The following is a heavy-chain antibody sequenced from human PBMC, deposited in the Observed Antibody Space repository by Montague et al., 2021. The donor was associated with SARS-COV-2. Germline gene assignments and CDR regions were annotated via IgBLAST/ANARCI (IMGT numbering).Heavy chain of an antibody. J-gene: IGHJ4*02. V-gene: IGHV6-1*01. CDR3: ARIPVGSKYYFDF. CDR1: GDSVSSNIAT. CDR2: TYYRSKWYN. D-gene: IGHD2-2*01. Sequence: CAISGDSVSSNIATWNWIRQSPSRGLEWLGRTYYRSKWYNDYAKSMKSRITIDPDTSKHQFSLHLNSVTPEDTAVYYCARIPVGSKYYFDFWGQGTLVTVSS.